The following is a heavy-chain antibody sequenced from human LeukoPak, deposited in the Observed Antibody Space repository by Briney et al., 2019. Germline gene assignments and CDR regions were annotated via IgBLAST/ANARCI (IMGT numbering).Heavy chain of an antibody. CDR1: GFTFSDYS. J-gene: IGHJ4*02. D-gene: IGHD6-13*01. CDR3: ARGPFSSSWSEFDY. Sequence: GGSLRLSCAASGFTFSDYSLNWVRQAPGKGLEWVSCISGDSRYIYYADSLKGRSTISRDNAQNSLYLHMNNLRAEDTAVYYCARGPFSSSWSEFDYWGQGTLVTVSS. CDR2: ISGDSRYI. V-gene: IGHV3-21*06.